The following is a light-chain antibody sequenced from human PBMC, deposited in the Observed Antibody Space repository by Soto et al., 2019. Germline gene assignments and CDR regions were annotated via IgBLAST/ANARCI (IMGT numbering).Light chain of an antibody. J-gene: IGKJ1*01. V-gene: IGKV2-40*01. CDR3: MQRIDFPWT. CDR2: TLS. CDR1: QSLLDSDDGNAY. Sequence: DSVMTQTPLSLHVTPGEPASISCRSSQSLLDSDDGNAYLDWYLQKPGQSPQVLIYTLSSRASGGPDRFRGSGSGTDFTLKISKVEAEDVGVYYFMQRIDFPWTFGEGTKVEIK.